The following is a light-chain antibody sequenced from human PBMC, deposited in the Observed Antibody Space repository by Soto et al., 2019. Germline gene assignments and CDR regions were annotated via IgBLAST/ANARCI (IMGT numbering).Light chain of an antibody. CDR3: RQYFGWPPMT. J-gene: IGKJ1*01. CDR2: GAS. V-gene: IGKV3-15*01. Sequence: PWPAALSVTTGERSRLSCGASETVAPNLAWYQQTPGQAPRLLISGASTRAAGISDRFGGSRSGTAVTPTIRSLRSEDSVICYCRQYFGWPPMTFGQGTKVDIK. CDR1: ETVAPN.